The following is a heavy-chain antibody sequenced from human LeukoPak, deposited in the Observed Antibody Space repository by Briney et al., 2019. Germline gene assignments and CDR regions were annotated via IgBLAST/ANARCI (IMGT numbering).Heavy chain of an antibody. CDR3: ARVGLQLSYYYYYMDV. Sequence: ASVKVSCKASGYTFTGYYMHWVRQAPGQGLEWMGWINPNSGGTNYAQKFQGRVTMTRDTSISTAYMELSRLRSDDTAVYYCARVGLQLSYYYYYMDVWGKGTTVTVSS. CDR1: GYTFTGYY. V-gene: IGHV1-2*02. J-gene: IGHJ6*03. CDR2: INPNSGGT. D-gene: IGHD5-24*01.